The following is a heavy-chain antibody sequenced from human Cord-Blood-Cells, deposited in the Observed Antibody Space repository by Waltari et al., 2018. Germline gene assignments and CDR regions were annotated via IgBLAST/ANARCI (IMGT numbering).Heavy chain of an antibody. D-gene: IGHD3-22*01. CDR2: IYHSGST. J-gene: IGHJ3*02. V-gene: IGHV4-4*02. CDR1: GGSISSSNW. CDR3: ARDLGVRGPAAFDI. Sequence: QVQLQESGPGLVKPSGTLSLTCAVPGGSISSSNWWSWVRQPPGEGLEWIGEIYHSGSTNDNPSLKSRVTISVDNSKNQFSLKLISVTVADTAVYDCARDLGVRGPAAFDIWGQGTMVTVSS.